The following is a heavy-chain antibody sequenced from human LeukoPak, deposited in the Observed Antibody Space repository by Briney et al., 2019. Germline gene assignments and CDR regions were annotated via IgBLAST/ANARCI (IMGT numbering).Heavy chain of an antibody. V-gene: IGHV1-8*03. CDR1: GYTFTRYD. CDR2: MNTKSGNT. D-gene: IGHD7-27*01. CDR3: ARGPGQSDWGFGY. J-gene: IGHJ4*02. Sequence: ASVKVSCKASGYTFTRYDINWVRQATGQGLEWMGWMNTKSGNTGHAQKFQGRVTITSDTSISTVYMELSSLSSEDTAVYYCARGPGQSDWGFGYWGQGTLVTVSS.